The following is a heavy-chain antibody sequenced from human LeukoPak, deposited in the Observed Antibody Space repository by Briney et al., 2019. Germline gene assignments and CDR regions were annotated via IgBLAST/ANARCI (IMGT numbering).Heavy chain of an antibody. V-gene: IGHV1-18*01. Sequence: ASVKVSCKASGYTFTSYGISWVRQAPGQGLEWMGWISAYNGNTNYAQKLQGRVTMTTDTSTSTAYMELRSLRSDDTAVYYCARESPQYCTNGVCYISSYYYYMDVWGKGTTVTVSS. CDR1: GYTFTSYG. CDR2: ISAYNGNT. D-gene: IGHD2-8*01. J-gene: IGHJ6*03. CDR3: ARESPQYCTNGVCYISSYYYYMDV.